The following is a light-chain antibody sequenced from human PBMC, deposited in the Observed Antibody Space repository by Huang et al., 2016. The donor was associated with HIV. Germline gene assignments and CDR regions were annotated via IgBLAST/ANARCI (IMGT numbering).Light chain of an antibody. CDR3: QQYHNWPPYT. Sequence: EILLTQSPATLSVSPGERVTLSCRASQSISNNLARYHQKPGQAPRLLLSDASPRATAIPARFSGRASGTEFTLTISSLQSEDFAVYYCQQYHNWPPYTFGQGTKLEI. J-gene: IGKJ2*01. CDR2: DAS. CDR1: QSISNN. V-gene: IGKV3-15*01.